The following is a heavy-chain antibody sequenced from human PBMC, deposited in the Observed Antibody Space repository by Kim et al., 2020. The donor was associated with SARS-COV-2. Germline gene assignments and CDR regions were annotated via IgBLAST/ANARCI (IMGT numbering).Heavy chain of an antibody. V-gene: IGHV5-10-1*01. CDR1: GYSFTSYW. J-gene: IGHJ4*02. CDR3: ARNLGGYYYGSGSLKISDY. D-gene: IGHD3-10*01. CDR2: IDPSDSYT. Sequence: GESLKISCKGSGYSFTSYWISWVRQMPGKGLEWMGRIDPSDSYTNYSPSFQGHVTISADKSISTAYLQWSSLKASDTAMYYCARNLGGYYYGSGSLKISDYWGQGTLVTVSS.